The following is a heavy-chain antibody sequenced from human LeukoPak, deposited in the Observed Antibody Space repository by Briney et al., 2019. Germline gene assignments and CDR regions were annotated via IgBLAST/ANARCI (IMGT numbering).Heavy chain of an antibody. J-gene: IGHJ4*02. V-gene: IGHV3-7*01. CDR2: IKPDGSEK. CDR3: ASSKGFDY. Sequence: GGSLRLSCAASGFTFSSYSMNWVRQAPGKGLECLATIKPDGSEKYYVDSVRGRFTISRDNAKNSLYLQMNSLRAEDTAVYYCASSKGFDYWGQGTLVTVSS. CDR1: GFTFSSYS.